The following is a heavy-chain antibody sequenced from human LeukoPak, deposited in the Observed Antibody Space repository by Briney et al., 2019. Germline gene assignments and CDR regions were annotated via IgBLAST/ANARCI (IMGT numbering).Heavy chain of an antibody. J-gene: IGHJ4*02. CDR2: IIPIFGTA. V-gene: IGHV1-69*13. CDR1: GGTFSSYA. CDR3: AREGPYYYGSGSYDVAIDY. D-gene: IGHD3-10*01. Sequence: SVKVSCKASGGTFSSYAISWVRQAPGQGLEWMGGIIPIFGTANYAQKFQGRVTFTADESTSTAYMELSSLRSEDTAVYYCAREGPYYYGSGSYDVAIDYWGQGTLVTVSS.